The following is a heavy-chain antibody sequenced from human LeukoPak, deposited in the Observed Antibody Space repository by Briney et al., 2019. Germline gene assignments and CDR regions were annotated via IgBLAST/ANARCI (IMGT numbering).Heavy chain of an antibody. CDR1: GFTFSSYS. V-gene: IGHV3-21*01. CDR2: ISSSSYI. CDR3: ARDRGIAAAGLFDY. J-gene: IGHJ4*02. D-gene: IGHD6-13*01. Sequence: PGGSLRLSCAASGFTFSSYSMNWVRQAPGKGLEWVSSISSSSYIYYADSVTGRFTISRDNAKNSLYLQMNSLRAEDTAVYYCARDRGIAAAGLFDYWGQGTLVTVSS.